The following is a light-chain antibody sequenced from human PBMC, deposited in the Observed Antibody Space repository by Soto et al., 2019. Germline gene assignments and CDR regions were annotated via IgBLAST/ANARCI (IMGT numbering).Light chain of an antibody. Sequence: DIQMTQSPSSLSASIGDRVTITCRASQRIASYLNWYQQKPGKAPKLLIYGASTLQSGVPSRFSGCSSETDFTLTIISLQPAEFATYYCQQSYTTPVTFGQGTRLEIK. CDR2: GAS. CDR1: QRIASY. V-gene: IGKV1-39*01. J-gene: IGKJ5*01. CDR3: QQSYTTPVT.